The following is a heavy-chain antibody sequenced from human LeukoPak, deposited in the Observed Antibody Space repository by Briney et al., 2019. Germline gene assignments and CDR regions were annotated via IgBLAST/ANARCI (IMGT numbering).Heavy chain of an antibody. J-gene: IGHJ4*02. CDR3: ARLTSNGATYFEY. D-gene: IGHD2-2*01. CDR2: IYYSGST. CDR1: GGSISSSSYY. V-gene: IGHV4-39*01. Sequence: SETLSLTCTVSGGSISSSSYYWGWIRQPPGKGLEWIGSIYYSGSTYYNPSLQSRVTISIDTSKNQFSLKLSSVTAADTAVHYCARLTSNGATYFEYWGQGTLVTVSS.